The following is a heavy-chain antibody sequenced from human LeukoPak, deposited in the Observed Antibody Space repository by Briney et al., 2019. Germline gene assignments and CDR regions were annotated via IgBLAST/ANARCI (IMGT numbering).Heavy chain of an antibody. D-gene: IGHD2-2*01. V-gene: IGHV4-34*01. Sequence: SETLSLTCAVYGGSFSGYYWSWIRQPPGKGLEWIGEINHSGSTNYNPSLKSRVTISVDTSKNQFSLKLSSVTAADTAVYYCASGYCSINSCHGEVGSDYWGQGTLVTVSS. CDR3: ASGYCSINSCHGEVGSDY. CDR1: GGSFSGYY. J-gene: IGHJ4*02. CDR2: INHSGST.